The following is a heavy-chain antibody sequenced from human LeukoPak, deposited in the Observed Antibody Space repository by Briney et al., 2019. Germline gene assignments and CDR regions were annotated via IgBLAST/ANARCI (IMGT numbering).Heavy chain of an antibody. CDR2: IYYSGST. V-gene: IGHV4-59*08. J-gene: IGHJ4*02. Sequence: PSETLSLTCTVSGGSISSYYWSWIRQPPGKGLEWTGYIYYSGSTNYNPSLKSRVTISVDTSKNQFSLKLSSVTAADTAIYYCARAVSGRFDYWGQGTLVTVSS. CDR1: GGSISSYY. CDR3: ARAVSGRFDY. D-gene: IGHD6-19*01.